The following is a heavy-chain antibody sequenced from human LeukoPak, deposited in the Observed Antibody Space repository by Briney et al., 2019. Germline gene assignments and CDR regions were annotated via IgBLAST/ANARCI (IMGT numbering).Heavy chain of an antibody. CDR1: GFTFSSYG. V-gene: IGHV3-30*18. CDR2: ISYDGSNI. J-gene: IGHJ4*02. CDR3: AKGGGITMIVVPYHFDY. D-gene: IGHD3-22*01. Sequence: GGSLRLSCAASGFTFSSYGMHWVRQAPGKGLEWVAVISYDGSNIYYADSVKGRFTISSDNSKNTLYLQMNSLRAEDTAVYYCAKGGGITMIVVPYHFDYWGQGTLVTVSS.